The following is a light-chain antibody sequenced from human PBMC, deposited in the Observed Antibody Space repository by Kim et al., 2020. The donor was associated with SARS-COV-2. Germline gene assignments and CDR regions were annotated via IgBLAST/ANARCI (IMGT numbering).Light chain of an antibody. Sequence: VSPGQTASMTCSGDKLGDKYACWYQQKPGQSPVLVIYQDSKRPSGIPERFSGSNSGNTATLTISGTQAMDEADYYCQAWDSSSVVFGGGTQLTVL. V-gene: IGLV3-1*01. CDR3: QAWDSSSVV. CDR2: QDS. CDR1: KLGDKY. J-gene: IGLJ2*01.